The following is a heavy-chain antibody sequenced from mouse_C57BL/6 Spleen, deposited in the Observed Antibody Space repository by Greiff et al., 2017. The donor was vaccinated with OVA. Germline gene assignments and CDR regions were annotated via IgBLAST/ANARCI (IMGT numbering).Heavy chain of an antibody. CDR3: TRAYYYGSSLDY. CDR1: GFTFSDAW. D-gene: IGHD1-1*01. Sequence: EVKVVESGGGLVQPGGSMKLSCAASGFTFSDAWMDWVRQSPEKGLEWVAEIRNKANNHATYYAESVKGRFTISRDDSKSSVYLQMNSLRAEDTGIYCCTRAYYYGSSLDYWGQGTTLTVSS. J-gene: IGHJ2*01. CDR2: IRNKANNHAT. V-gene: IGHV6-6*01.